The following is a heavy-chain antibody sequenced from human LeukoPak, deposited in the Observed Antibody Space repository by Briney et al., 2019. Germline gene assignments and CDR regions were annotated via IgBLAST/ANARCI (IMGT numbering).Heavy chain of an antibody. Sequence: PGGSLRLSCAASGFTFSTYAMYWVRQAPGKGLEWVAVVASDGTNDFYAESVNGRFTISRDNSRNTLYLQMTSLRGDDTALYYCARDPISPAYYSHYMDVWGKGTTVIVSS. V-gene: IGHV3-30*04. J-gene: IGHJ6*03. CDR3: ARDPISPAYYSHYMDV. CDR1: GFTFSTYA. CDR2: VASDGTND.